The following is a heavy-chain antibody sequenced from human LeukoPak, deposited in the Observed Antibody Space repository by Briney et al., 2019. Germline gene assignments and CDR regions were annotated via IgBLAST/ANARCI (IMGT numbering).Heavy chain of an antibody. CDR1: GGFMSICY. CDR3: ARDGEYVWGTYPLY. V-gene: IGHV4-4*07. J-gene: IGHJ4*02. D-gene: IGHD3-16*01. CDR2: VYSSGST. Sequence: SESLSLTCTVSGGFMSICYWSWIRQPAGKGLEWIGRVYSSGSTNYNPSLKSRVTMSVDTSKNQVSLKLSSVTAADTAVDYCARDGEYVWGTYPLYWGQGTLVTASS.